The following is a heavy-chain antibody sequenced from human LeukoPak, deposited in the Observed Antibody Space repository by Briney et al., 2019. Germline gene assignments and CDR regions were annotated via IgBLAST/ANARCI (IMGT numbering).Heavy chain of an antibody. CDR1: GGSISSSSYY. CDR3: ARHVDTAMVPYYFDY. CDR2: IYYSGST. V-gene: IGHV4-39*01. D-gene: IGHD5-18*01. Sequence: SETLSLTCTVSGGSISSSSYYWGWVRQPPGKGLEWIGSIYYSGSTYYNPSLKSRVTISVDTSKNQFSLKLSSVTAADTAVYYCARHVDTAMVPYYFDYWGQGTLVTVSS. J-gene: IGHJ4*02.